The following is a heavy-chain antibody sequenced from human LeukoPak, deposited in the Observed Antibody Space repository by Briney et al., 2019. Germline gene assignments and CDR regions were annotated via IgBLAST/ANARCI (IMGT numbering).Heavy chain of an antibody. CDR2: IKQDGSEK. Sequence: GGSLRLSCAASGFTFSSYWMSWVRQAPEKGLEWVANIKQDGSEKYYVDSVKGRFTISRDNAKNSLYLQMNSLRAEDTAVYYCARDDYVWGSYRPFDYWGQGTLVTVSS. J-gene: IGHJ4*02. D-gene: IGHD3-16*02. V-gene: IGHV3-7*03. CDR1: GFTFSSYW. CDR3: ARDDYVWGSYRPFDY.